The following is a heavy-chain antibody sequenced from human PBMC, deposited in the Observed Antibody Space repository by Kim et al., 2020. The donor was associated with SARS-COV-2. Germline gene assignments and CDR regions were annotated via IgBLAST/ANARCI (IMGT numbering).Heavy chain of an antibody. J-gene: IGHJ6*02. CDR3: ARRPRQKVWFGMDV. V-gene: IGHV3-30*03. Sequence: YADSVKGRCTISRDNSKNTVFLQMNRMRVEDAAVYYCARRPRQKVWFGMDVWGQGTTVTVS. D-gene: IGHD2-21*01.